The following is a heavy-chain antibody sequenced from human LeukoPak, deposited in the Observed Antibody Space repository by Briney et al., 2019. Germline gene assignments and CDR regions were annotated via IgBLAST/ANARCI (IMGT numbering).Heavy chain of an antibody. CDR1: GGSISSSSYY. J-gene: IGHJ4*02. D-gene: IGHD6-13*01. Sequence: PSETLSLTCTVSGGSISSSSYYWGWIRQPPGKGLEWIGSIYYSGSTYYNPSLKSRVTISVDTSKNQFSLKLSSVTAADTAVYYCARDSGYSSSWYPYYFDYWGQGTLVTVSS. CDR3: ARDSGYSSSWYPYYFDY. CDR2: IYYSGST. V-gene: IGHV4-39*07.